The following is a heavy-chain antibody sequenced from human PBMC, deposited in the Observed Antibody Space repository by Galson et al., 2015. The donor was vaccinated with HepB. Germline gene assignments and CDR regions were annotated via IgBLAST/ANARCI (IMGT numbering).Heavy chain of an antibody. J-gene: IGHJ3*02. D-gene: IGHD3-22*01. CDR2: ISYEGSLK. CDR3: ARDHRGYYDSSGYAFDM. V-gene: IGHV3-30*03. Sequence: SLRLSCAASGLTLSSYDMSWVRQAPGKGLEWVALISYEGSLKYFADSVKGRFTISRDNSKNTVYLQMNSLRAEDTAVYYCARDHRGYYDSSGYAFDMWGQGTMVTVSS. CDR1: GLTLSSYD.